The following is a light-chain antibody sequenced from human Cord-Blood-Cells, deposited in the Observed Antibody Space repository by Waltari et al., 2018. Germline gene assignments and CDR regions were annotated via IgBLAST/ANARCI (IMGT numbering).Light chain of an antibody. CDR1: QSVSSSY. V-gene: IGKV3-20*01. Sequence: DIVLTPPPATLSLCPGESATLSCRARQSVSSSYLAWYQQKPGQAPRLLIYGASSRATGIPDRFSGSGSGTDFTLTISRLEPEDFAVYYCQQYGSSPPKLTFGGGTKVEIK. CDR3: QQYGSSPPKLT. J-gene: IGKJ4*01. CDR2: GAS.